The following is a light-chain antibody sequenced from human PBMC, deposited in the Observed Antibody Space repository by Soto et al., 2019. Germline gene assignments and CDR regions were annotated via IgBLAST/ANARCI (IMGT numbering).Light chain of an antibody. J-gene: IGKJ5*01. CDR2: GAS. Sequence: EIVLTQSPGTLSLSPGERATLSCWASQSVSSSYLAWYQQKPGQAPRLLIYGASTRATGIPDRFSGSGSGTDFSLTIRGLKPEDFAVYYCQQYRMSPNTFGQGTRLEIK. V-gene: IGKV3-20*01. CDR1: QSVSSSY. CDR3: QQYRMSPNT.